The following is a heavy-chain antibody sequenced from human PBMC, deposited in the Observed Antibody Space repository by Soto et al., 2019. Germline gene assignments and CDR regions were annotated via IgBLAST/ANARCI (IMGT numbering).Heavy chain of an antibody. J-gene: IGHJ4*02. Sequence: EVQLLESGGGLVQPGGSLRLSCAASGFTFRSYAMTWVRQAPGKGLEWVSTIRASGDSTYYADSVKGRITISRDNSKNALYVQMNGLEAEDTAVYFCAKGGYTSYFDYWGQGILVTVSS. D-gene: IGHD5-18*01. CDR3: AKGGYTSYFDY. V-gene: IGHV3-23*01. CDR1: GFTFRSYA. CDR2: IRASGDST.